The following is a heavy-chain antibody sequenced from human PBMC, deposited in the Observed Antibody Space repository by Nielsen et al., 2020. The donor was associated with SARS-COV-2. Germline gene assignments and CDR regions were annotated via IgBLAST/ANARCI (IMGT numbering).Heavy chain of an antibody. D-gene: IGHD1-26*01. Sequence: ASVKVSCKASGYTFTSYDINWVRQATGQGLEWMGWMNPNSGNTGYAQKFQGRVTMTRNTSISTAHMELRSLRSDDTAVYYCARDMFFLGATNSLRDWFDPWGQGTLVTVSS. J-gene: IGHJ5*02. CDR1: GYTFTSYD. CDR2: MNPNSGNT. CDR3: ARDMFFLGATNSLRDWFDP. V-gene: IGHV1-8*01.